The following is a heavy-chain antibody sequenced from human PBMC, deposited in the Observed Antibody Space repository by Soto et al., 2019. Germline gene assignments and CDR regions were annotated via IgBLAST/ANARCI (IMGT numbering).Heavy chain of an antibody. Sequence: GGSLRLSCAASGFTFSSYAMSWVRQAPGKGLEWVSAISGSGGSTYYADAVKGRFTISRDNSKNTLYLQMNSLRAEDRDIYYCARFPSRRGLWINETNLGYWGQGTLVTVSS. CDR3: ARFPSRRGLWINETNLGY. V-gene: IGHV3-23*01. J-gene: IGHJ4*02. D-gene: IGHD1-7*01. CDR2: ISGSGGST. CDR1: GFTFSSYA.